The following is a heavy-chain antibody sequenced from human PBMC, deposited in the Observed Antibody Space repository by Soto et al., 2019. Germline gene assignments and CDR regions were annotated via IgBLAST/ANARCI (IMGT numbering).Heavy chain of an antibody. D-gene: IGHD3-10*01. Sequence: PSETLSLTCTVSGGSISGYYLSWIRQPPGKGLEWIGYIYYSGNTNYNPSLKSRATISVVTSKNQFYLKLSSVTASDTAVYYCARWARGVRYYYFDYWGQGTLVTVS. CDR1: GGSISGYY. CDR3: ARWARGVRYYYFDY. J-gene: IGHJ4*02. CDR2: IYYSGNT. V-gene: IGHV4-59*01.